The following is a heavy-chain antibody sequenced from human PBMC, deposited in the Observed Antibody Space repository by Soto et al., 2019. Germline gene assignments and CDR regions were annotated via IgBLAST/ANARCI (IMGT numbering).Heavy chain of an antibody. CDR3: AAEPPPGYDFWSGYLSNYYYGMDV. J-gene: IGHJ6*02. D-gene: IGHD3-3*01. CDR2: IAVGSGNT. Sequence: SVKVSCKASGFTFTSSAVQWVRQARGQRLEWIGWIAVGSGNTNYAQKFQERVTITRDMSTSTAYMELSSLRSEDTAVYYCAAEPPPGYDFWSGYLSNYYYGMDVWGQGTTVTVSS. V-gene: IGHV1-58*01. CDR1: GFTFTSSA.